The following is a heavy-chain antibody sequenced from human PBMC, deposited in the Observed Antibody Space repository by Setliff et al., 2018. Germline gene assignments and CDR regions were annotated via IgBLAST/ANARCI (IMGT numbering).Heavy chain of an antibody. D-gene: IGHD3-10*01. CDR1: GASVRSHY. CDR2: FFYSGDT. V-gene: IGHV4-59*02. Sequence: PSETLSLTCTVSGASVRSHYWSWSRQSPEKGLEWIGFFFYSGDTKSNPSLKSRVTMSVDTSKNKFSLKLNSVTAADTAVYYCARDRTYYGSGTYTRYFDYWGQGTLVTVSS. J-gene: IGHJ4*02. CDR3: ARDRTYYGSGTYTRYFDY.